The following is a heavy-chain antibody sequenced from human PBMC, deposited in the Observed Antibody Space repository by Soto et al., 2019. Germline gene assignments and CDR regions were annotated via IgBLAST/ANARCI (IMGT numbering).Heavy chain of an antibody. Sequence: SETLSLTCTVSGGSISSYYWSWIRQPPGKGLEWIGYIYYSGSTNYNPSLKSRVTISVDTSKNQFSLKLISVTAADTAVYYCARGIYVSVYYYGMDVWGQGTTVTVSS. J-gene: IGHJ6*02. CDR2: IYYSGST. D-gene: IGHD3-16*01. V-gene: IGHV4-59*01. CDR3: ARGIYVSVYYYGMDV. CDR1: GGSISSYY.